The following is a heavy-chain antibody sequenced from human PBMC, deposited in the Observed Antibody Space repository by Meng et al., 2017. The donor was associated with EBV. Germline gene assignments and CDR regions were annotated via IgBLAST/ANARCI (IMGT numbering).Heavy chain of an antibody. CDR2: INTYSGKA. CDR3: ARGVEENGSHYPFDS. CDR1: GYNFRNYA. J-gene: IGHJ4*02. Sequence: QVKLVQSGSEWKRPGGSVKVSCKASGYNFRNYAINLMRQVPGQGLEWMVWINTYSGKATFAQGFTGRFVFSLDTPVTTAHLQISGLKTEDSAVYYCARGVEENGSHYPFDSWGQGTLVTVSS. D-gene: IGHD1-1*01. V-gene: IGHV7-4-1*02.